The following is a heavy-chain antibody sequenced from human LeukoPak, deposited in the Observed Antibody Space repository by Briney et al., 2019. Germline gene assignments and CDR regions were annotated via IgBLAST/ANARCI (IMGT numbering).Heavy chain of an antibody. V-gene: IGHV6-1*01. D-gene: IGHD3-10*01. CDR2: TYYRSRWGN. CDR1: GDSVSINIAT. J-gene: IGHJ4*02. CDR3: VRDSDDYYWALDF. Sequence: SQTLSLTCAISGDSVSINIATWNWVRQSPSRGLEWLGRTYYRSRWGNDYAISVKGRITINPDTSRNQFSLQLNSVTPEDTAVYYCVRDSDDYYWALDFWGQGTPATVSS.